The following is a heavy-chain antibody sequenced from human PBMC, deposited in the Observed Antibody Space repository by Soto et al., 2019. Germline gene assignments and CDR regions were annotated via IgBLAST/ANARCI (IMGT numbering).Heavy chain of an antibody. D-gene: IGHD5-12*01. J-gene: IGHJ3*02. Sequence: GGSLRLSCAASGFTFSNYWMTWVRQAPGKGLEWVSVIYSGGSTYYADSVKGRFTISRDNSKNTLYLQMNSLRAEDTAVYYCAREDGYRGGDAFDIWGQGTMVTVSS. CDR1: GFTFSNYW. V-gene: IGHV3-66*01. CDR2: IYSGGST. CDR3: AREDGYRGGDAFDI.